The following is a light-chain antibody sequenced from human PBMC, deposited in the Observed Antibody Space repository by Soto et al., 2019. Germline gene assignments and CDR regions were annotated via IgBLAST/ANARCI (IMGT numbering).Light chain of an antibody. CDR1: QSVSSSS. V-gene: IGKV3-20*01. J-gene: IGKJ3*01. CDR3: QQYGSSLFT. CDR2: DAS. Sequence: EIVLTQSPGTLSLSPGERATLSCRACQSVSSSSLAWYQQKPGQAPRLLIYDASSRATGIPDRFSGSGSGTDFTLTISRLEPEDFAVYYCQQYGSSLFTFGPGTKVDIK.